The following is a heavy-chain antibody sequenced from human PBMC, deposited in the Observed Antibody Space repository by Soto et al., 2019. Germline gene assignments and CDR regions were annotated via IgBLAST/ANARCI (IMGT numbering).Heavy chain of an antibody. CDR3: ARDWGMAGSYYYYYYGMDV. J-gene: IGHJ6*02. V-gene: IGHV1-18*04. D-gene: IGHD6-19*01. Sequence: QVQLVQSGAEVKKPGASVKVSCKASGYTFTGYGISWVRQAPGQGLEWMGWISAYNGNTNYAQKLQGRVTMTTDTSTSTAYMELRSLRSDDTAVYYCARDWGMAGSYYYYYYGMDVWGQGTTVTVSS. CDR1: GYTFTGYG. CDR2: ISAYNGNT.